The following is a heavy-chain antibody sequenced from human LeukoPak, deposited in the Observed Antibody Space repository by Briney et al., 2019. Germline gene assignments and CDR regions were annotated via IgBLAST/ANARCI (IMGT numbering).Heavy chain of an antibody. Sequence: GGSLRLSCTASGFTFGDYAMSWFRQAPGKGLEWVGFIRSKAYGGTTEYAASVKGRFTISRDDSKSIAYLQMNSLKTEDTAVYYCTRDPGGGYSTFDIWGQGTMVTVSS. V-gene: IGHV3-49*03. D-gene: IGHD5-18*01. CDR1: GFTFGDYA. CDR3: TRDPGGGYSTFDI. J-gene: IGHJ3*02. CDR2: IRSKAYGGTT.